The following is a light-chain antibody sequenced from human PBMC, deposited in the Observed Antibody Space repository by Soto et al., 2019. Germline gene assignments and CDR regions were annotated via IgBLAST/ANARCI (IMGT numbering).Light chain of an antibody. V-gene: IGKV3-20*01. Sequence: IVLTQSPATLSLSPGERATLSCRASQSVDRRLAWYQQKPGQAPSLLIFDASNRATGIPARFSGSGSGTDFTLTISRLEPEDFAVYYCQQYGSSGTFGQGTKVDIK. CDR1: QSVDRR. CDR3: QQYGSSGT. J-gene: IGKJ1*01. CDR2: DAS.